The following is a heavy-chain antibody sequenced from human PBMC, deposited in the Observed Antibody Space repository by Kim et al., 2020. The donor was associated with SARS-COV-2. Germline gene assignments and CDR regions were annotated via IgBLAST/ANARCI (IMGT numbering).Heavy chain of an antibody. V-gene: IGHV3-30*04. CDR1: GFTFSSYA. CDR3: ARESSVFHTSPNFDF. CDR2: ISYDGSFK. J-gene: IGHJ4*02. D-gene: IGHD3-3*01. Sequence: GGSLRLSCEASGFTFSSYAMHWVRQAPGKGLEWVAVISYDGSFKYYSDSLKGRLTISRDDSKNTLYLQMNSLRAGDTAVYSCARESSVFHTSPNFDFWGQGTLVNVSS.